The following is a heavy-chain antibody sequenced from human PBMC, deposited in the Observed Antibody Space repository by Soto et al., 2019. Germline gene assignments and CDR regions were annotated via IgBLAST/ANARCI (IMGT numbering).Heavy chain of an antibody. Sequence: GGSLRLSCAASGFTFSSYGMHWVRQAPGKGLEWVAVISYDGSNKYYADSVEGRFTISRDNSKNTLYLQMNSLRAEDTAVYYCARARFVYYDSSGYYYDWFDPWGQGTLVTVSS. D-gene: IGHD3-22*01. CDR2: ISYDGSNK. V-gene: IGHV3-30*03. CDR3: ARARFVYYDSSGYYYDWFDP. CDR1: GFTFSSYG. J-gene: IGHJ5*02.